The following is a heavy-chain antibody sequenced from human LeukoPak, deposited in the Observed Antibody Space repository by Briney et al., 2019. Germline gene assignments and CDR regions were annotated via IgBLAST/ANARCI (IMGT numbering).Heavy chain of an antibody. D-gene: IGHD1-26*01. CDR3: ARVLSGCETTRCELDY. CDR2: ISSSSTYI. V-gene: IGHV3-21*01. J-gene: IGHJ4*02. CDR1: GFAFSTYS. Sequence: NPGGSLRLSCAASGFAFSTYSMNWVRQAPGKRLKWVSSISSSSTYIYYADSVKGRVTISRDNAKNSLYLQMNSLRAEDTAVYYCARVLSGCETTRCELDYWGQGTLVTVSS.